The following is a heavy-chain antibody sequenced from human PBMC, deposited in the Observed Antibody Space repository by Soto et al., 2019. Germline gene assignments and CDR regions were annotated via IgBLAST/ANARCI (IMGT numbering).Heavy chain of an antibody. V-gene: IGHV1-69*13. CDR2: IIPIFGTA. CDR3: ARESLYRSGGSCYSRPIDY. Sequence: ASVKVSCKASGGTFSSYAISWVRQAPGQGLEWMGGIIPIFGTANYAQKFQGRVTITADESTSTAYMELSSLRSEDTAVYYCARESLYRSGGSCYSRPIDYWGQGTLVTVSS. CDR1: GGTFSSYA. D-gene: IGHD2-15*01. J-gene: IGHJ4*02.